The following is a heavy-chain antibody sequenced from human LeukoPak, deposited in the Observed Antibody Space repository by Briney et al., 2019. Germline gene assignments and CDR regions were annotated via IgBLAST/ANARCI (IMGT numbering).Heavy chain of an antibody. D-gene: IGHD3-22*01. CDR3: ARDHDISAYLDY. V-gene: IGHV4-61*02. CDR1: GGSISSGSYY. CDR2: IYTSGST. J-gene: IGHJ4*02. Sequence: SETLSLTCTVSGGSISSGSYYWSWIRQPAGKGLEWIGRIYTSGSTNYNPSLKSRVTISVDTSKNQFSLKLSSVTAADTAVYYCARDHDISAYLDYRGQGTLVTVSS.